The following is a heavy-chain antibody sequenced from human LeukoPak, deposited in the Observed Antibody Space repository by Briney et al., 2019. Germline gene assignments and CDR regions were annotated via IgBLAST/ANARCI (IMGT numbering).Heavy chain of an antibody. Sequence: GGSLRLSCAASGFTFSSYATHWVRQAPGKGLEWVAVISYDGSNKYYADSVKGRFTISRDNSKNTLYLQMNSLRAEDTAVYYCASLWLMTTVVTPMDYWGQGTLVTVSS. CDR2: ISYDGSNK. CDR1: GFTFSSYA. V-gene: IGHV3-30*04. D-gene: IGHD4-23*01. CDR3: ASLWLMTTVVTPMDY. J-gene: IGHJ4*02.